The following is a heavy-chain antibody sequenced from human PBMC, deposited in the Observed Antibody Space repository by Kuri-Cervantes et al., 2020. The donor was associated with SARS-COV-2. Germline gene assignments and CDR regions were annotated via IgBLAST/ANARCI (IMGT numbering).Heavy chain of an antibody. CDR2: MNPNSGGT. Sequence: ASVKVSCKASGYTFTSYDINWVRQATGQGLEWMGWMNPNSGGTNYARKFQGRVTMTRDTSISTAYMELSRLRSDDTAVYYCARGLYSSSWYGPIYYYYYMDVWGKGTTVTVSS. D-gene: IGHD6-13*01. V-gene: IGHV1-2*02. J-gene: IGHJ6*03. CDR3: ARGLYSSSWYGPIYYYYYMDV. CDR1: GYTFTSYD.